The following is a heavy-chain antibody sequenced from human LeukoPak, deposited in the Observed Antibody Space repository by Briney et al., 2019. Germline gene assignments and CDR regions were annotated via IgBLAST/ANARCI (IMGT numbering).Heavy chain of an antibody. CDR3: ARDYDDGGGLFWFDP. D-gene: IGHD2-8*02. J-gene: IGHJ5*02. CDR2: IYTSGST. CDR1: GGSIRSYY. Sequence: SETLSLTCTVSGGSIRSYYWSWIRQPAGKGLEWIGRIYTSGSTNYNPSFKSRVTMSLDTSKNQLSLKLTSVTAADTAVYYCARDYDDGGGLFWFDPWGQGTLVTVTS. V-gene: IGHV4-4*07.